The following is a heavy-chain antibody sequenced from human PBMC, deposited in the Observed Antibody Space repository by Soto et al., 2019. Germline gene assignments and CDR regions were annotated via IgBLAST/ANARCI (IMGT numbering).Heavy chain of an antibody. D-gene: IGHD3-10*01. CDR2: ILPIFGTA. J-gene: IGHJ3*02. CDR3: ARGHEFGGNSDAFDI. CDR1: GGTFSTSS. Sequence: QVQLVQSGPEVKKPGSSVKVSCKASGGTFSTSSINWLRQAPGQRPEWMGNILPIFGTADYAQKFRDRVTXTPDKSXXTAYMELRSLFSEDAAVYYCARGHEFGGNSDAFDIWGQGTVVTVSS. V-gene: IGHV1-69*14.